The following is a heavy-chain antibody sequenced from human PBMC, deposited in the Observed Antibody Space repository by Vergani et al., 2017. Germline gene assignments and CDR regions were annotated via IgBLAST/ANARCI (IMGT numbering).Heavy chain of an antibody. Sequence: QVQLVQSGAEVGKPGASVKISCKASGYTFTAYYIHWVRQAPEQGLEWVGVISPDGFSTFYAQKFQGRVTITRDTSTSTVYVEVTSLRSDDTAVYYCASVIVGCSRTNCFADHWGQGTLVTVSS. CDR3: ASVIVGCSRTNCFADH. V-gene: IGHV1-46*01. D-gene: IGHD2-2*01. J-gene: IGHJ4*02. CDR2: ISPDGFST. CDR1: GYTFTAYY.